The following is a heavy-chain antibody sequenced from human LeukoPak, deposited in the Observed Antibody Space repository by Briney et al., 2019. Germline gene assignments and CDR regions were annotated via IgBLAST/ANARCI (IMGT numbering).Heavy chain of an antibody. Sequence: ASVKVSCPASGYTFTSYAINSVRQATGQGLEWMGWMNPNSGNTGYAQKFQGRVTMSRTTSISTAYMGRSRVRSEETAVYYCARGSPIDFWSGYWYWFDAWREG. CDR3: ARGSPIDFWSGYWYWFDA. CDR1: GYTFTSYA. J-gene: IGHJ5*02. D-gene: IGHD3-3*01. V-gene: IGHV1-8*01. CDR2: MNPNSGNT.